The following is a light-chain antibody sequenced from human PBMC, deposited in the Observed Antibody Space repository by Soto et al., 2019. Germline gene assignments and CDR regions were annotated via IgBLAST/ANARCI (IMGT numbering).Light chain of an antibody. J-gene: IGKJ4*01. CDR1: QSLLHINGYNY. CDR3: IQTLQTPLT. V-gene: IGKV2-28*01. CDR2: LAS. Sequence: DIVVTQSPLSLPVTPGEPASISCRSSQSLLHINGYNYLDWYLQKPGQSPQLLIYLASNRDSGVPDRVSGSGSGTDFTLKISRVEAEDFGVDYGIQTLQTPLTFGGGTKV.